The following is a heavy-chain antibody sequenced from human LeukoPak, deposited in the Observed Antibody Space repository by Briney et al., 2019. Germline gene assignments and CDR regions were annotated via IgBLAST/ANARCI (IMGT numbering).Heavy chain of an antibody. J-gene: IGHJ4*02. CDR2: IRSSSSYI. D-gene: IGHD3-22*01. CDR3: ARAPKGSGSPGVY. Sequence: PGGSLRLSCAASGFTFSSYSMNWVRQAPGKGLEWVSSIRSSSSYIYYADSVKGRFTISRDNAKNSLYLQMNSLRAEDTAVYYCARAPKGSGSPGVYWGQGTLVTVPS. V-gene: IGHV3-21*01. CDR1: GFTFSSYS.